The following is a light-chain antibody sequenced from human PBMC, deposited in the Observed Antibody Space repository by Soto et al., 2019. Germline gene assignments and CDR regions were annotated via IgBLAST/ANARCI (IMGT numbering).Light chain of an antibody. CDR2: GNN. V-gene: IGLV1-44*01. Sequence: QSVLTQPPSASGTPGQRVTISFSGSSSNIGSHTVNWYQQLPGTAPTLLIYGNNQRPSGVPDRFSGSKSGTSASLAISGLQSEDEADYYCAAWDDSLNGRVFGTGTKVTVL. CDR3: AAWDDSLNGRV. J-gene: IGLJ1*01. CDR1: SSNIGSHT.